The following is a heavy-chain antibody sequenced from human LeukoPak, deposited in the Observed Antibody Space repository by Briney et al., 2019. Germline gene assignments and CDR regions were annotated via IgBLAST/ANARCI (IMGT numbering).Heavy chain of an antibody. Sequence: ASVKVSCKASGYTFTSYYMHWVRQAPGQGLEWMGIINPSGGSTSYAQKFQGRVTMTRDMSTSAVYMELSSLRSEDTAVYYCARDGYCSSTSCPYYYYYMDVWGKGTTVTVSS. J-gene: IGHJ6*03. CDR2: INPSGGST. CDR1: GYTFTSYY. D-gene: IGHD2-2*03. V-gene: IGHV1-46*01. CDR3: ARDGYCSSTSCPYYYYYMDV.